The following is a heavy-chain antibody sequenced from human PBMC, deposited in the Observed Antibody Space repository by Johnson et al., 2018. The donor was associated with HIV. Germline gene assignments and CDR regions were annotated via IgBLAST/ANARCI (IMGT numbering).Heavy chain of an antibody. CDR2: ISGSGVST. D-gene: IGHD4-23*01. V-gene: IGHV3-23*04. Sequence: VQLVESGGGLVQPGGSLRLSCAASEFTFSSYSMNWVRQAPGKGLEWVSGISGSGVSTYYADSVKGRFTISRDNSKNTLYLQMNSLRPEDTAVYYCAKRATVVSGSPSDAFDICGQGTMVTVSS. J-gene: IGHJ3*02. CDR1: EFTFSSYS. CDR3: AKRATVVSGSPSDAFDI.